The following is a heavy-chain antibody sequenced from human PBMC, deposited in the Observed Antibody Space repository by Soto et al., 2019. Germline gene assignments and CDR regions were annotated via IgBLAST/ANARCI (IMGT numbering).Heavy chain of an antibody. CDR1: GGSISSGGYA. D-gene: IGHD1-26*01. Sequence: SETLSLTCAVSGGSISSGGYAWNWIRQPPGKGLEWIGYIYYSGSTNYNPSLKSRVTISVDTSKNQFSLKLSSVTAADTAVYYCARVGSGSYYDYYYGMDVWGQGTTVTVSS. V-gene: IGHV4-61*08. CDR2: IYYSGST. J-gene: IGHJ6*02. CDR3: ARVGSGSYYDYYYGMDV.